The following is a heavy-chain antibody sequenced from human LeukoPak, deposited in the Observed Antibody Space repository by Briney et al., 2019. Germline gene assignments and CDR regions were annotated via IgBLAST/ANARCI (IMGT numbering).Heavy chain of an antibody. CDR1: GGSMSTYY. CDR3: ARHGASGSYLYYFDY. Sequence: PSETLSLTCTVSGGSMSTYYWTWIRQPPGKGLEWIGFIYYTGSTNYNPSLKSRVTISVDTSKNQFSLKLSSVTAADTAVYFCARHGASGSYLYYFDYWGQGTLVTVSS. CDR2: IYYTGST. J-gene: IGHJ4*02. V-gene: IGHV4-59*08. D-gene: IGHD1-26*01.